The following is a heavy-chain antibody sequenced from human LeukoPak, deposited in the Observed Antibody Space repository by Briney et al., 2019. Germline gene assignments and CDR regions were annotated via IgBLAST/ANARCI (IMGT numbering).Heavy chain of an antibody. D-gene: IGHD4-17*01. CDR1: GYTFTSYA. J-gene: IGHJ4*02. CDR2: INTNTGNP. V-gene: IGHV7-4-1*02. CDR3: AREFLRDYGDYLGY. Sequence: ASVKVSCKASGYTFTSYAMNWVRRAPGQGLEWMGWINTNTGNPTYAQGFTGRFVFSLDTSVSTAYLQISSLKAEDTAVYYCAREFLRDYGDYLGYWGQGTLVTVSS.